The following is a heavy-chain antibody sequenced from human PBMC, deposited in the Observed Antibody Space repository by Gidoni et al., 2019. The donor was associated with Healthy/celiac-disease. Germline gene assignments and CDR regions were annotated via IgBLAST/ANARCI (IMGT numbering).Heavy chain of an antibody. D-gene: IGHD3-22*01. CDR2: IYYSGST. V-gene: IGHV4-59*01. CDR3: ARVRINSSGYYYYFDY. Sequence: QVQLQESGPGLVTPSETLSLTCTVSGGSLSSYYWSWIRQPPGKGLEWIGYIYYSGSTNYNPSLKSRVTISVDTSKNQFSLKLSSVTAADTAVYYCARVRINSSGYYYYFDYWGQGTLVTVSS. CDR1: GGSLSSYY. J-gene: IGHJ4*02.